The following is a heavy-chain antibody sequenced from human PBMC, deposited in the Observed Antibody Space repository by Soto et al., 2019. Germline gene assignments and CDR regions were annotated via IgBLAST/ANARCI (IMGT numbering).Heavy chain of an antibody. J-gene: IGHJ6*02. Sequence: SVKVSCKASGGTFSSYAISWVRQAPGQGLEWMGGIIPIFGTANYAQKFQGRVTITADESTSTAYMELSSLRSEDTAGYYCPRYDPNIRCYCYDGMDVWGQGTTVTVSS. CDR2: IIPIFGTA. D-gene: IGHD3-16*01. CDR3: PRYDPNIRCYCYDGMDV. V-gene: IGHV1-69*13. CDR1: GGTFSSYA.